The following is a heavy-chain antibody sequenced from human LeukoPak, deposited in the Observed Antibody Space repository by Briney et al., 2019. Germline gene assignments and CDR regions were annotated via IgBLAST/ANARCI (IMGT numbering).Heavy chain of an antibody. CDR2: INHSGST. CDR3: ARARVYGDYSMDV. CDR1: GGSFSGYY. J-gene: IGHJ6*04. V-gene: IGHV4-34*01. Sequence: PSETLSLTCAVYGGSFSGYYWSWIRQPPGKGLEWIGEINHSGSTNYNPSLKSRVTISVDTSKNKFSLKLSSVTAADTAVYYCARARVYGDYSMDVWGKGTTVTISS. D-gene: IGHD5/OR15-5a*01.